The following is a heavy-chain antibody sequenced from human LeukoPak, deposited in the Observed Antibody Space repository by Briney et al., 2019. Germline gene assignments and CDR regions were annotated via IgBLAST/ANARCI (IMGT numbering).Heavy chain of an antibody. D-gene: IGHD5-18*01. CDR3: ARDRRHSLRGYSYGSDY. V-gene: IGHV1-2*02. Sequence: ASVKVSCKASRYTFTGYYMHWVRQAPGQGLEWMGWINPNSGGTNYAQKFQGRVTMTRDTSISTAYMELSRLRSDDTAVYYCARDRRHSLRGYSYGSDYWGQGTLVTVSS. CDR2: INPNSGGT. J-gene: IGHJ4*02. CDR1: RYTFTGYY.